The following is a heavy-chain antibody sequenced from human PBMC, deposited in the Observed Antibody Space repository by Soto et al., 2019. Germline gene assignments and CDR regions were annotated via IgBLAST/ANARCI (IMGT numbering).Heavy chain of an antibody. CDR2: IIPIFGTA. D-gene: IGHD3-22*01. CDR3: ARDKVGYYDSSGYYRVSVPPDYYYGMDV. J-gene: IGHJ6*02. Sequence: SVKVSCKASGGTFSSYAISWVRQAPGQGLEWMGGIIPIFGTANYAQKSQGRVTITADESTSTAYMELSSLRSEDTAVYYCARDKVGYYDSSGYYRVSVPPDYYYGMDVWGQGTTVTVSS. V-gene: IGHV1-69*13. CDR1: GGTFSSYA.